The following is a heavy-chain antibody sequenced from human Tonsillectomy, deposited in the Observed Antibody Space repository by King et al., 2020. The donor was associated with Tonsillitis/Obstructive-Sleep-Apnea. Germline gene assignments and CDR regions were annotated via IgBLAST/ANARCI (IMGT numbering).Heavy chain of an antibody. CDR3: TRNPNSNFYFDY. V-gene: IGHV3-30*01. Sequence: VQLVESGGGVVQPGRSLRLSCAASGFTFSNCAMHWCRQAPGKGLEWVAIISYDATNKYYADSVKGRLTTSRDNSKNTVYLEMNSLRPEDTAVYYCTRNPNSNFYFDYWGQGTLVTVSS. J-gene: IGHJ4*02. CDR1: GFTFSNCA. D-gene: IGHD4-11*01. CDR2: ISYDATNK.